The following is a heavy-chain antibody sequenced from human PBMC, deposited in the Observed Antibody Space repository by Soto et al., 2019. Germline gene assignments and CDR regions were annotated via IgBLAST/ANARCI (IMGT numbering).Heavy chain of an antibody. J-gene: IGHJ4*02. CDR3: ARADDFSDRFDY. D-gene: IGHD4-17*01. Sequence: SATRSRTCTVSGGSISRGDFYRIGIRQPPGKGLDLIGNIYYSGSTYYNPSLRSRAIMSVDTSQNQFSLKLSSLTAADTAVYFCARADDFSDRFDYWGQGALVTVSS. CDR2: IYYSGST. CDR1: GGSISRGDFY. V-gene: IGHV4-30-4*01.